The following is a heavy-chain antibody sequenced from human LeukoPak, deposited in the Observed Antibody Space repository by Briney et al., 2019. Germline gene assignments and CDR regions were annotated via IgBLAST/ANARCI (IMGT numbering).Heavy chain of an antibody. J-gene: IGHJ4*02. V-gene: IGHV4-30-2*01. CDR2: IYHSGST. CDR3: ARDCSASSYTGLDY. Sequence: SETLSLTCTVSGVSISSGVDYWSWIRQPPGKGLEWIGYIYHSGSTYYNPSLKSRVTISVDRSKNQFSLKLNSVTAADTAVYYCARDCSASSYTGLDYWGQGTLVTVSS. D-gene: IGHD2-2*02. CDR1: GVSISSGVDY.